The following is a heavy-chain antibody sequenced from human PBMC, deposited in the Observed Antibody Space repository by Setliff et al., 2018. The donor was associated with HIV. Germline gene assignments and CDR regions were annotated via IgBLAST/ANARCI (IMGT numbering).Heavy chain of an antibody. Sequence: SETLSLTCAVYGGSLSGYHWSWIRQSPEKGLEWIGEINHSGSTNYNPSLKSRVTMSVDTSKNQFSLKVTSVTAADTAVYYCARVPGRDYYDTSGDFDYWGLGALVTVSS. V-gene: IGHV4-34*01. D-gene: IGHD3-22*01. CDR2: INHSGST. CDR3: ARVPGRDYYDTSGDFDY. CDR1: GGSLSGYH. J-gene: IGHJ4*02.